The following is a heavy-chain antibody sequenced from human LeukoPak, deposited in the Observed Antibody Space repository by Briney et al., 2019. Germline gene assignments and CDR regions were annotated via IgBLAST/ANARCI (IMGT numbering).Heavy chain of an antibody. D-gene: IGHD2-2*02. CDR3: ARGVVVPAAILGPPGNLYYYYYYMDV. V-gene: IGHV1-2*02. J-gene: IGHJ6*03. Sequence: ASVKVSCKASGYTFTGYYMHWVRQAPGQGLEWMGWINPNSGGTNYAQKFQGRVTMTRDTSISTAYMELSRLRSDDTAVYYCARGVVVPAAILGPPGNLYYYYYYMDVWGKGTTVTVSS. CDR1: GYTFTGYY. CDR2: INPNSGGT.